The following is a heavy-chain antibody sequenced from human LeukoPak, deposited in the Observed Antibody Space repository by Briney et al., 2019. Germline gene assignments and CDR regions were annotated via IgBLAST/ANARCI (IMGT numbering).Heavy chain of an antibody. CDR1: GGSFSGYY. J-gene: IGHJ6*02. D-gene: IGHD4-11*01. V-gene: IGHV4-34*01. CDR2: INHSGST. CDR3: ARQRYSNYGYYYYGMDV. Sequence: PSETLSLTCAVYGGSFSGYYWSWIRQPPGKGLEWIGEINHSGSTNYNPSLKSRVTISVDTSKNQFSLKLSSVTAADTAVYYCARQRYSNYGYYYYGMDVWGQGTTVTVSS.